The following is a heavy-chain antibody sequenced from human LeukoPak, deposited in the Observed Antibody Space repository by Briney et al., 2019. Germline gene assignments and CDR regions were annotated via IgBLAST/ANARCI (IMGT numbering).Heavy chain of an antibody. CDR3: ARGRPRLRWRDY. Sequence: SETLSLTCTVSGGSISSSSYYWGWIRQPPGKGLEWIGSIYYSGSTYYNPSLKSRVTISVDTSKNQFSLKLSSVTAADTAVYYCARGRPRLRWRDYWGQGTLVTVSS. CDR1: GGSISSSSYY. D-gene: IGHD4-23*01. CDR2: IYYSGST. J-gene: IGHJ4*02. V-gene: IGHV4-39*01.